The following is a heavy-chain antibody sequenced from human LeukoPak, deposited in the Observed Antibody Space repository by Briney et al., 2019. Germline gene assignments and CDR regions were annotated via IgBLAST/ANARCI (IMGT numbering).Heavy chain of an antibody. J-gene: IGHJ4*02. Sequence: GGSLRLSCAASGFTLSSYTMSWVRQAPGKGLEWVSAISGSGGSTYYADPVKGRFTISRDNSKNTLYLQVNSLRAEDTAVYYCAKGGKWDVTPFDYWGQGTLVTVSS. V-gene: IGHV3-23*01. CDR1: GFTLSSYT. D-gene: IGHD1-26*01. CDR2: ISGSGGST. CDR3: AKGGKWDVTPFDY.